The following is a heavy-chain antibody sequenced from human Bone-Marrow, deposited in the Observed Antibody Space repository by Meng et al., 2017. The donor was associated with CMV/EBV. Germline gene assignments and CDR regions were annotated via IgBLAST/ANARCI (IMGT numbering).Heavy chain of an antibody. CDR3: AREYNWNYVY. CDR1: GHSMSSNYY. J-gene: IGHJ4*02. V-gene: IGHV4-38-2*02. D-gene: IGHD1-7*01. Sequence: SETLSLTCIVSGHSMSSNYYWGWIRQPPGKGLEWIGSIYHSGSTYYNPSLKSRVTISADTSKNQFSLQLNSVTPEDTAVYYCAREYNWNYVYWGQGTLVTVSS. CDR2: IYHSGST.